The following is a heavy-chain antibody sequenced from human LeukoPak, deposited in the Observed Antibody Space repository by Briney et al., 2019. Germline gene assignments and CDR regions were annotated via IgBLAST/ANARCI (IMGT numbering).Heavy chain of an antibody. CDR2: ISSSSSYI. Sequence: GGSLRVSCAASGFTFSSYSMNWVRQAPGKGLEWVSSISSSSSYIYYADSVKGRFTISRDNAKNSLYLQMNSLRAEDTAVYYCAREPRYYYGMDVWGKGTTVTVSS. CDR3: AREPRYYYGMDV. V-gene: IGHV3-21*01. CDR1: GFTFSSYS. J-gene: IGHJ6*04.